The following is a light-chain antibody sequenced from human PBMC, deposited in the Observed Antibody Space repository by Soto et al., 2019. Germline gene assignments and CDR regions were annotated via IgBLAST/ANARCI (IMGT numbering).Light chain of an antibody. J-gene: IGKJ4*01. CDR3: HQYDNLP. Sequence: DIQMTQSPSSLSASVGDRVTITCQASQDISNDLNWYQQKPGKAPKLLIYDASNLETGVPSRFSGSGSGTDFTFTISSLQPEDIATYYCHQYDNLPFGGGTKVEIK. V-gene: IGKV1-33*01. CDR1: QDISND. CDR2: DAS.